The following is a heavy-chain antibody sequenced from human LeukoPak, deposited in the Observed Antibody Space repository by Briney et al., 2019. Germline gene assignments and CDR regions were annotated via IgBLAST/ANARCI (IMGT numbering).Heavy chain of an antibody. CDR1: GFIFSSNG. J-gene: IGHJ6*03. D-gene: IGHD2-21*01. V-gene: IGHV3-23*01. CDR2: IGGSGAFI. CDR3: AKFKKFPYYYYMDV. Sequence: GGSLRLSCAASGFIFSSNGMSWVRQAPGKGLEWVSLIGGSGAFIEYADSVKGRFTISRDNSKNTLYLQMYSLRAEDTAIYYCAKFKKFPYYYYMDVWGKGTTVTVSS.